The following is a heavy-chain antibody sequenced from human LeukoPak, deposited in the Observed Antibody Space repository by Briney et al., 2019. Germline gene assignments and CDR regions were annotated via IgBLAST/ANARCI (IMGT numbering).Heavy chain of an antibody. V-gene: IGHV1-18*01. CDR2: ISAYNGNT. Sequence: GASVKVSCKASGYTLRSYGITWVRQAPGQGLEWMGWISAYNGNTKYPQKLQGRVTMTTDTSTSTAYMELRSLRSDDTAVYYCARDLRKYDWNDGFWAFDIWGQGTMVTVSS. CDR3: ARDLRKYDWNDGFWAFDI. J-gene: IGHJ3*02. CDR1: GYTLRSYG. D-gene: IGHD1-20*01.